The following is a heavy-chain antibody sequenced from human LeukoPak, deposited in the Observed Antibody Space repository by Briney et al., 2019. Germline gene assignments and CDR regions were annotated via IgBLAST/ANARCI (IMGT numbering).Heavy chain of an antibody. Sequence: PGGSLRLSCTASGFTFGVYAMSWFRQAPGKGLEWVGFIRSKAYGETTEYAASVKGRFTISRDDSKSIAYLQMNSLKTEDTAVYYSSSSPGGYYYMDVWGKGTTVTVSS. CDR3: SSSPGGYYYMDV. J-gene: IGHJ6*03. D-gene: IGHD6-6*01. CDR2: IRSKAYGETT. V-gene: IGHV3-49*03. CDR1: GFTFGVYA.